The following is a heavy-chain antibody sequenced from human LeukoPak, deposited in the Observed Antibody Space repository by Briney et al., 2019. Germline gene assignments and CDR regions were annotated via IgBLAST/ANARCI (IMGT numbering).Heavy chain of an antibody. D-gene: IGHD3-22*01. CDR1: GGTFSSYA. Sequence: AASVKVSCNASGGTFSSYAISWVRQAPGQGLEWMGGIIPIFGTANYAQKFQGRVRITADESTSTAYMELSSLRSEDTAVYYCAREHYDNSGYSHDSWGQGTMVTVSS. V-gene: IGHV1-69*13. CDR2: IIPIFGTA. J-gene: IGHJ4*02. CDR3: AREHYDNSGYSHDS.